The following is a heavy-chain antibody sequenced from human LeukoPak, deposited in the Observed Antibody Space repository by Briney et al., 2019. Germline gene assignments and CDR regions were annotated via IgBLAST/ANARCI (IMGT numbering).Heavy chain of an antibody. Sequence: PSETLSLTCTVSGGSISSGGYYWSWIRQHPGKGLEWIGYIYYSGSTYYNPSLKSRVTISVDTSKNQFSLKLSSVTAADTAVYYCASVRYFDWLIDYWGQGTLVTVSP. V-gene: IGHV4-31*03. CDR1: GGSISSGGYY. D-gene: IGHD3-9*01. CDR3: ASVRYFDWLIDY. J-gene: IGHJ4*02. CDR2: IYYSGST.